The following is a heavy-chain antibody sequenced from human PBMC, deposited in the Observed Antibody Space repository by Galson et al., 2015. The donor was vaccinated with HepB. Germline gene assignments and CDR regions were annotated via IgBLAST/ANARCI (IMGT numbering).Heavy chain of an antibody. CDR1: GFTFSSFE. J-gene: IGHJ4*02. CDR3: ARAARFESSGYYYFEQ. V-gene: IGHV3-48*03. Sequence: SLRLSCAASGFTFSSFEKNWVRQAPGKGLEWVSYISGSDNMIFYADSVKGRFTISRDNAKNSLYLQMNSLRAEDTAVYYCARAARFESSGYYYFEQWGQGTLVTVSS. D-gene: IGHD3-22*01. CDR2: ISGSDNMI.